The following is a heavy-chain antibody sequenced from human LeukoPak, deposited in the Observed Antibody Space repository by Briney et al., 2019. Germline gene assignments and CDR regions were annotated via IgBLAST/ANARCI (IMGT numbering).Heavy chain of an antibody. V-gene: IGHV4-59*01. D-gene: IGHD5-24*01. Sequence: PSETLSLTCTVSGGSISNYYWSWIRQPPGKGLEWIAYINYSGSTNYNPSLKSRVTISVDTSKNHFSLTLSSVTAADTAVYYCARFRGPHAFDIWGQGTVVTVSS. CDR1: GGSISNYY. CDR3: ARFRGPHAFDI. J-gene: IGHJ3*02. CDR2: INYSGST.